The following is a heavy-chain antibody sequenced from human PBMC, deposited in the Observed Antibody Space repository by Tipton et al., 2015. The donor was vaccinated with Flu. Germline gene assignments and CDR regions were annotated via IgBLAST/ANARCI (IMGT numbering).Heavy chain of an antibody. Sequence: TLSLTCTVSGGSITSGDYYWSWIRQHPGMGLEWIGYIFYGGDTYYNPSLKSRVTISVDTSKKQFSLKLSSVTAADTAVYYCVRDLTGVRGFPDTWGQGILVTVSA. CDR2: IFYGGDT. D-gene: IGHD3-10*01. CDR3: VRDLTGVRGFPDT. J-gene: IGHJ5*02. V-gene: IGHV4-31*03. CDR1: GGSITSGDYY.